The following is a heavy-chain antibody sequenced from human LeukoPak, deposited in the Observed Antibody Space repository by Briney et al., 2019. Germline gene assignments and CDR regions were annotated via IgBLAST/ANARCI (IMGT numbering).Heavy chain of an antibody. CDR3: AKLTRGYCSSTACPNWFDP. CDR2: ISDSGGTT. Sequence: GGSLRLSCAASGFTVISNYMSWVRHAPGEGLEWVSAISDSGGTTYYADSVKGRFTISRDNSKNTLYLQMNSLRGEDTAVYYCAKLTRGYCSSTACPNWFDPWGQGTLVTVSS. V-gene: IGHV3-53*01. D-gene: IGHD2-2*01. J-gene: IGHJ5*02. CDR1: GFTVISNY.